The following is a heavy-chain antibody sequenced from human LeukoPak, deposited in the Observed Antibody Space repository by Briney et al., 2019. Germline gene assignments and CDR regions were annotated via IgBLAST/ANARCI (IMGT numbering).Heavy chain of an antibody. Sequence: GGTLRLSCADSGFTFSTYGMTWVRQAPGKGLEWVSAISGSAATTFYADSVKGRFTISRDNAKNSLYLQMNSLRAEDTAVYYCARGNQGPNYYDSSGYYYWGQGTLVSVSS. J-gene: IGHJ4*02. CDR1: GFTFSTYG. CDR2: ISGSAATT. D-gene: IGHD3-22*01. V-gene: IGHV3-23*01. CDR3: ARGNQGPNYYDSSGYYY.